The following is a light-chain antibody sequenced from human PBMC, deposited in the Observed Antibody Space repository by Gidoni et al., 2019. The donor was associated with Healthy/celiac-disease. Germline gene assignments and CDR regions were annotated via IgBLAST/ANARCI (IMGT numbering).Light chain of an antibody. CDR3: QTWGTGI. CDR1: SGHSSYA. J-gene: IGLJ2*01. CDR2: LNSDGSH. Sequence: HLVLPHSPSVSASLGASVKLTCTLSSGHSSYAIAWHQQQPEKGPRYLMKLNSDGSHSKGDGIPDRFSGSSSGAERYLTISSLQSEDEADYYCQTWGTGIFGGGTKLTVL. V-gene: IGLV4-69*01.